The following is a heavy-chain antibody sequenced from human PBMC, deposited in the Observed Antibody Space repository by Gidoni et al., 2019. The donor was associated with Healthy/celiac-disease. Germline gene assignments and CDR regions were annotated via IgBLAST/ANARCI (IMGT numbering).Heavy chain of an antibody. Sequence: QVQLVQSGAEVKKPGSSVKVSCKASGATFSSYAISWVRQAPGQGLEWMGRIIPILGIANYAQKFQGRVTITADKSTSTAYMELSSLRSEDTAVYYCARDPSYYYDSSGYGFDWFDPWGQGTLVTVSS. V-gene: IGHV1-69*04. CDR2: IIPILGIA. CDR1: GATFSSYA. J-gene: IGHJ5*02. D-gene: IGHD3-22*01. CDR3: ARDPSYYYDSSGYGFDWFDP.